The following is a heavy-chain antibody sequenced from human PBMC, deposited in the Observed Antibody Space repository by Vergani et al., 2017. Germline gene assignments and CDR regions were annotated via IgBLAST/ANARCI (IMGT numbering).Heavy chain of an antibody. CDR1: GGSISSYY. Sequence: QVQLQESGPGLVKPSETLSLTCTVSGGSISSYYWSWVRQPPGKGLEWIGYIYYSGSTYYNPSLKSRVTISVDTSNNQFSLKLSSVTAADPAVYYSAGAWSDFWYMDVWGKGTTVTVSS. V-gene: IGHV4-59*06. J-gene: IGHJ6*03. CDR2: IYYSGST. D-gene: IGHD3-3*01. CDR3: AGAWSDFWYMDV.